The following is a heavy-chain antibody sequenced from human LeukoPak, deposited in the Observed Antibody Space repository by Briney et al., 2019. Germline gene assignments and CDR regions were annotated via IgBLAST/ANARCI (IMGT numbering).Heavy chain of an antibody. CDR3: AGDAWQLVFLFDY. V-gene: IGHV3-30*01. CDR1: GFTFSSYA. J-gene: IGHJ4*02. Sequence: GGSLRLSCAASGFTFSSYAMHWVRQAPGKGLEWVAVMSYDGSKKYFSDSVKGRFTISRDNSKNTLYLQMNSLRAEDTAVYCCAGDAWQLVFLFDYWGQGTLVTVSS. D-gene: IGHD6-13*01. CDR2: MSYDGSKK.